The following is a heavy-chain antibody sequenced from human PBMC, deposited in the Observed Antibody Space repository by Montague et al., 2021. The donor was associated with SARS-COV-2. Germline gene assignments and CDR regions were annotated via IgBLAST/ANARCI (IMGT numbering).Heavy chain of an antibody. Sequence: PALVKPTQTLTLTCTFSGFSLSTGGMCVSWIRQPLGKALEWLALIDWDDDKYYSTSLKTRLTISKDTSKNQVILTMTNMDPVDTATYYCAHRGSWAGPGMDVWGQGTTVTVSS. J-gene: IGHJ6*02. D-gene: IGHD6-13*01. CDR3: AHRGSWAGPGMDV. CDR1: GFSLSTGGMC. V-gene: IGHV2-70*12. CDR2: IDWDDDK.